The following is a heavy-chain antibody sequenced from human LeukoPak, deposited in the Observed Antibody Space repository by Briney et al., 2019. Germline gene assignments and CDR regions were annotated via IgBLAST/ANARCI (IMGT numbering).Heavy chain of an antibody. Sequence: PGGSLRLSCAASGFTISSYSMNWVRRAPGKGLEWVSSISSGSSYIYYADSVKGRFTVSRDNAKNSLFLQGNSLRAEDTAVYYCARDFDSGYGRYFDYWGQGTLVTVSS. CDR3: ARDFDSGYGRYFDY. J-gene: IGHJ4*02. CDR1: GFTISSYS. D-gene: IGHD5-12*01. V-gene: IGHV3-21*01. CDR2: ISSGSSYI.